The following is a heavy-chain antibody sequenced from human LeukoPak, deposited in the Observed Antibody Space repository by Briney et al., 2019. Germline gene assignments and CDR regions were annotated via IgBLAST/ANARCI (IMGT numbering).Heavy chain of an antibody. CDR1: GGSFSGYY. CDR3: ARVAYSGYERDY. Sequence: PSETLSLTCAVYGGSFSGYYWSWIRQPPGKGLEWIGEINHSGSTNYNPSLKSRVTISVDTSKNQFSLKLSSVTAADTAVYYCARVAYSGYERDYWGQGTLVTVSS. CDR2: INHSGST. V-gene: IGHV4-34*01. J-gene: IGHJ4*02. D-gene: IGHD5-12*01.